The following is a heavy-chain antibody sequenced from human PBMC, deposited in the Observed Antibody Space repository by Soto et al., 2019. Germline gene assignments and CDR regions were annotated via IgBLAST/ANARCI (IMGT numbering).Heavy chain of an antibody. V-gene: IGHV3-30-3*01. CDR3: AREYGNSGWYLNWFDP. D-gene: IGHD6-19*01. CDR1: GFTFSSYA. CDR2: VSYDGSNN. Sequence: QVQLVESGGGVVQPGRSLRLSCAASGFTFSSYAMHWVRQAPGKGLEWVAVVSYDGSNNYYADSVKGRFTISRDNSKNTLYLQMNSLRAEDTAVYYCAREYGNSGWYLNWFDPWGQGTLVTVSS. J-gene: IGHJ5*02.